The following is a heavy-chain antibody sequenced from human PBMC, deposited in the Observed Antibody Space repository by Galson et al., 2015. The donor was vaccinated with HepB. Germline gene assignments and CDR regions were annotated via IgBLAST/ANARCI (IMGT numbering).Heavy chain of an antibody. CDR1: GGSISSGGYS. CDR2: IYHSGST. D-gene: IGHD6-13*01. V-gene: IGHV4-30-2*01. CDR3: VREGQQLV. J-gene: IGHJ4*02. Sequence: TLSLTCAVSGGSISSGGYSWNWIRQPPGKGLEWIGYIYHSGSTYYNPSLKSRVTISVDGSKNQFSLKLSSVTAADTAVYYCVREGQQLVWGQGTLVTVSS.